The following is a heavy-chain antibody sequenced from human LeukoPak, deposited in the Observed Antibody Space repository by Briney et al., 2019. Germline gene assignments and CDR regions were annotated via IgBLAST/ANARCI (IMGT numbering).Heavy chain of an antibody. CDR3: ARRLVTAGITDFFDS. CDR1: GFTFSSYA. V-gene: IGHV3-23*01. Sequence: GGSLRLSCAASGFTFSSYAMSWVRQAPGKGLEWVSATSGSGGATYYADSVKGRFTISRDNSKNTLYLQMNSLRAEDTAIYYCARRLVTAGITDFFDSWGQGTLVSVSS. J-gene: IGHJ4*02. CDR2: TSGSGGAT. D-gene: IGHD2-2*01.